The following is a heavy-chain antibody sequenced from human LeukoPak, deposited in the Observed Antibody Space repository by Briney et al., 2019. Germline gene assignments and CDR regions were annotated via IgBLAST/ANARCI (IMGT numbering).Heavy chain of an antibody. J-gene: IGHJ6*03. V-gene: IGHV4-4*02. CDR3: ARDRHNYSRSTYYYYYYMDV. CDR2: IYHSGST. D-gene: IGHD6-6*01. Sequence: SGTLSLTCAVSGGSISSSNWWSWVRQPPGKGLEWIGEIYHSGSTNYNPSLKSRVTISVDTSKNQFSLNLTSVTAADTAVYYCARDRHNYSRSTYYYYYYMDVWGKGITVTVSS. CDR1: GGSISSSNW.